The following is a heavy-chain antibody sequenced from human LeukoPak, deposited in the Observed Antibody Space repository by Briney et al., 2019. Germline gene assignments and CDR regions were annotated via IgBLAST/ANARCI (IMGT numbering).Heavy chain of an antibody. V-gene: IGHV1-18*04. Sequence: ASVKVCCKASGYTFTSYGISWERQAPGQGLEWMGWISAYNGNTNYAQKLQGRVTMTTDTSTSTAYMELRSLRSDDTAVYYCARVGSADYGDYRGAFDIWGQGTMVTVSS. CDR2: ISAYNGNT. J-gene: IGHJ3*02. D-gene: IGHD4-17*01. CDR1: GYTFTSYG. CDR3: ARVGSADYGDYRGAFDI.